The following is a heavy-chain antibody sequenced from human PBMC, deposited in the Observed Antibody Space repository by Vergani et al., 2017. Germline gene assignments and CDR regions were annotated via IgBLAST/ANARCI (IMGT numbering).Heavy chain of an antibody. J-gene: IGHJ3*02. CDR1: GYTLTELS. Sequence: QVQLVQSGAEVKKPGASVKVSCKVSGYTLTELSMHWVRQAPGKGLEWMGGLDPEDGETIYAQKFQGRVTMTRDTSTSTVYMELSSLRSEDTAVYYCARVMVRGVKGVNDAFDIWGQGTMVTVSS. CDR2: LDPEDGET. V-gene: IGHV1-24*01. CDR3: ARVMVRGVKGVNDAFDI. D-gene: IGHD3-10*01.